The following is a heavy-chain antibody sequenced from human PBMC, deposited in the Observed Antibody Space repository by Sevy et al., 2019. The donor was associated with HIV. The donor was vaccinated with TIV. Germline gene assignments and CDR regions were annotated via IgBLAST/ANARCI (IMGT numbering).Heavy chain of an antibody. V-gene: IGHV3-30-3*01. D-gene: IGHD3-22*01. CDR2: ISYDGSNK. CDR1: GFTFSSYA. CDR3: ARGSDYYYDSSDAFDI. J-gene: IGHJ3*02. Sequence: GGSLRLSCAASGFTFSSYAMHWVRQAPGKGLEWVAVISYDGSNKYYADSVKGRFTISRDNSKNTLYLQMNSLRAEDTAVYYFARGSDYYYDSSDAFDIWGQGTMVTVSS.